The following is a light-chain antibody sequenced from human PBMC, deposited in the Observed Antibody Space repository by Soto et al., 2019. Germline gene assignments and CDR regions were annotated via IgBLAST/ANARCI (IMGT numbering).Light chain of an antibody. Sequence: EIVLTQSRGTLSLSQGERATLSCRASESVSSNYLSWYQQKPGKAPRLLIYGASSRATGIPDRFSGSGSGTDFTLTISRLEPEDFAVYYCQQYGSSPRTFGQGTKVDIK. J-gene: IGKJ1*01. CDR2: GAS. V-gene: IGKV3-20*01. CDR3: QQYGSSPRT. CDR1: ESVSSNY.